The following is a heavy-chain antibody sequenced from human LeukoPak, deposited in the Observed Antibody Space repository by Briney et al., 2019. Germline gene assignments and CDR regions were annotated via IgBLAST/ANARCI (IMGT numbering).Heavy chain of an antibody. V-gene: IGHV4-34*01. D-gene: IGHD2-2*01. J-gene: IGHJ4*02. CDR1: GGSFSGYY. Sequence: SETLSLTCAVYGGSFSGYYWSWIRKPPGQGLEWIGEINHSGSTNYHPSFKSRVTISVDPSKNQFSLKVSSGTAADTAVYYCARDQPLLGFDYWGQGTLVTVSS. CDR2: INHSGST. CDR3: ARDQPLLGFDY.